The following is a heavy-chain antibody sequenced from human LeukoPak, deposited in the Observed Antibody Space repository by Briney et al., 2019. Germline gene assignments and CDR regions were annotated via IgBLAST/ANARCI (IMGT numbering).Heavy chain of an antibody. CDR2: THHSGST. D-gene: IGHD5-12*01. J-gene: IGHJ4*02. Sequence: SETLSLTCALYTRSLTGYYWSWIRHPPRNWLEWVGETHHSGSTNYNPSLKSRVTISVDTSKTQFSLKLSSVTAADTAVYYCARGRIGLWLRLAPLFDYWGQGTLVTVSS. V-gene: IGHV4-34*01. CDR1: TRSLTGYY. CDR3: ARGRIGLWLRLAPLFDY.